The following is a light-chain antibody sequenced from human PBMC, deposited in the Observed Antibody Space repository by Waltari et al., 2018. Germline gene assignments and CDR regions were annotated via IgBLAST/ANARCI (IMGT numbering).Light chain of an antibody. CDR1: SVLYTSSGKND. CDR3: HKYHSKLCT. V-gene: IGKV4-1*01. Sequence: SVLYTSSGKNDLAWYQQKPGQPPTVLFSWASNRASGVPDRFSGSGSGTDFTLTISSLQAEDVAVYHCHKYHSKLCTFGQGTKVELK. CDR2: WAS. J-gene: IGKJ1*01.